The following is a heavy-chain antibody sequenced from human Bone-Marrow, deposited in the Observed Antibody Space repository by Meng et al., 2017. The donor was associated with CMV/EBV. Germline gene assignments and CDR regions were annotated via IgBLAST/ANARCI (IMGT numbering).Heavy chain of an antibody. CDR3: ARDSDDSSYYYGMDG. CDR2: IIEDGSEK. Sequence: GESLKISCAASGFTFSTYWMNWVRQAPGKGLEWVANIIEDGSEKHYVDSVKGRFTISRDNAKNSLYLQMNSLRAEDTALYQCARDSDDSSYYYGMDGWGQGTTVTVSS. D-gene: IGHD3-22*01. V-gene: IGHV3-7*01. CDR1: GFTFSTYW. J-gene: IGHJ6*02.